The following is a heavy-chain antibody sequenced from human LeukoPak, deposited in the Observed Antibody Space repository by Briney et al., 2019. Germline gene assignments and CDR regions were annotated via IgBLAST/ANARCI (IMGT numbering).Heavy chain of an antibody. V-gene: IGHV3-9*01. Sequence: GRSLRLSCAASGFNFGDYAMHWVRQPPGKGLEWVSGIGWNSGSVGYAEPVKGRFTTSRDNTKNFLYLEMSSLSPEDTVFYYCAREEHNSGWSPLGAWGQGTLVTVSS. J-gene: IGHJ5*02. D-gene: IGHD6-19*01. CDR2: IGWNSGSV. CDR1: GFNFGDYA. CDR3: AREEHNSGWSPLGA.